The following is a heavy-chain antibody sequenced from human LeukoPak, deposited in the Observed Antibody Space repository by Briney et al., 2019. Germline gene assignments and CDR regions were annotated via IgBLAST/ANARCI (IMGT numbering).Heavy chain of an antibody. CDR3: ARGRQEVSMIVVVMTAVSYYLDV. Sequence: SETLSLTCAVYGGSFSGYYWTWFRQAPGKGLEWIGEINPSGRNSHNPALSSRLTISVDTSKNQFSLNLRSLTAADTAVYYCARGRQEVSMIVVVMTAVSYYLDVWGKGTTVTVS. V-gene: IGHV4-34*01. J-gene: IGHJ6*03. CDR2: INPSGRN. D-gene: IGHD3-22*01. CDR1: GGSFSGYY.